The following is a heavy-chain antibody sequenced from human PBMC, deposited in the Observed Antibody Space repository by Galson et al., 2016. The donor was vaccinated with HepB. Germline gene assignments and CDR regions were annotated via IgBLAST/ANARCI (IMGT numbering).Heavy chain of an antibody. V-gene: IGHV3-64D*06. J-gene: IGHJ6*04. CDR2: VSTNGART. D-gene: IGHD5-24*01. CDR3: VKDMWMSSSYNFDV. Sequence: QTPERGLETVSAVSTNGARTNYADSVKGRFFISRDNDLNTVYLQMRSLRAEDTAVYYCVKDMWMSSSYNFDVWGKGTTVTVSS.